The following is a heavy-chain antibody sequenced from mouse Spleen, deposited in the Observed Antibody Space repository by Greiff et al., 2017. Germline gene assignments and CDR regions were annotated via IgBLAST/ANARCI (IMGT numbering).Heavy chain of an antibody. CDR2: ISSGGSYT. CDR1: GFTFSSYG. CDR3: ARQMITTYYAMDY. V-gene: IGHV5-6*01. J-gene: IGHJ4*01. D-gene: IGHD2-4*01. Sequence: EVQRVESGGDLVKPGGSLKLSCAASGFTFSSYGMSWVSQTPDKRLEWVATISSGGSYTYYPDSVKGRFTISRDNAKNTLYLQMSSLKSEDTAMYYCARQMITTYYAMDYWGQGTSVTVSS.